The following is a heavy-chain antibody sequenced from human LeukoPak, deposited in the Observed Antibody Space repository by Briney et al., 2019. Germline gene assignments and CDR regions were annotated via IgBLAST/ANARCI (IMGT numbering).Heavy chain of an antibody. CDR2: ISPSGGA. Sequence: GGSLRLSCAASGFTVSSNYMSWVRQAPGKGLEWVASISPSGGAYYADSVKGRFTISRDSSKTTLYLQMNGLRAEDTAVYYCANVRAGHYFDYWGQGTLVTVSS. CDR3: ANVRAGHYFDY. V-gene: IGHV3-53*01. D-gene: IGHD6-19*01. CDR1: GFTVSSNY. J-gene: IGHJ4*02.